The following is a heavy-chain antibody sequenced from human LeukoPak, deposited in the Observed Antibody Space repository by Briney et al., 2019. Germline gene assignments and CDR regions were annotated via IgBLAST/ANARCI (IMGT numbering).Heavy chain of an antibody. J-gene: IGHJ4*02. D-gene: IGHD2-2*01. V-gene: IGHV4-39*01. CDR2: IYYSGST. Sequence: SETLSLTYTVSGGSISSSSYYWGWIRQPPGKGLEWVGSIYYSGSTYYNPSLKSRVTISVDTSKNQFSLKLSSVTAADTAVYYCARQLGYCSSTSCYADKVDYWGQGTLVTVSS. CDR1: GGSISSSSYY. CDR3: ARQLGYCSSTSCYADKVDY.